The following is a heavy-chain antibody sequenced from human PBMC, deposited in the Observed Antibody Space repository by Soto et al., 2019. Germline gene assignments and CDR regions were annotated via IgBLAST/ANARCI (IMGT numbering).Heavy chain of an antibody. CDR3: TKDPLYYDGLFDP. D-gene: IGHD3-22*01. V-gene: IGHV3-23*01. CDR2: INGSGDKT. J-gene: IGHJ5*02. Sequence: EVQVLESGGGLVQPGGSLRLFCVVSGFTFSRNAMSWVRQAPGKGLEWVSAINGSGDKTYYADSVKGRFTISRDNSKNTLYLQMNSLRAEDTALYYCTKDPLYYDGLFDPWGQGTLVTVSS. CDR1: GFTFSRNA.